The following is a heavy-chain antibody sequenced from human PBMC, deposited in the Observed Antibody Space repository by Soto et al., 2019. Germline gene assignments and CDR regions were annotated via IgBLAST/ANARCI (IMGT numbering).Heavy chain of an antibody. CDR3: ARFPSGRDPDWFDP. CDR1: GYRFANYW. D-gene: IGHD1-26*01. J-gene: IGHJ5*02. CDR2: IYPDDSDT. Sequence: GESLKISCKASGYRFANYWIGWVRQMPGKGLELMGIIYPDDSDTRYSPSFQGQVTISADKSITTAYLQWSSLRASDTAMYYCARFPSGRDPDWFDPWGQGTLVTVSS. V-gene: IGHV5-51*01.